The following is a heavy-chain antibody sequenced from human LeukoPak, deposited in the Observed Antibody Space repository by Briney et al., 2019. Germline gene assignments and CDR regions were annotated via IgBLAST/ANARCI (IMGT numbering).Heavy chain of an antibody. CDR2: INPSGGST. J-gene: IGHJ3*02. CDR3: ARGVRATFGGVIVIAAFDI. Sequence: ASVKVSCKASGYTFTNYYIHWVRQAPGQGLECMGIINPSGGSTSYAQKFQGRVTMTRDTSTSTVYMELSSLRSEDTAVYYCARGVRATFGGVIVIAAFDIWGQGTMVTVSS. V-gene: IGHV1-46*01. D-gene: IGHD3-16*02. CDR1: GYTFTNYY.